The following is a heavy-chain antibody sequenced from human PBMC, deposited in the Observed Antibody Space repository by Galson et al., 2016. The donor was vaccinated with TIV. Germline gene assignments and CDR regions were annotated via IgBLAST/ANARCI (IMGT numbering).Heavy chain of an antibody. CDR3: ARDVGSSSTSWFDP. J-gene: IGHJ5*02. Sequence: SVKVSCKASGDTFTAYYIHWVRQAPGLGLEWMGWINPDNGDTNYAQKFEGRVTMTRDTSMTTVYMDLSSLKSDDTAVYYCARDVGSSSTSWFDPWGQGTLVTVSS. V-gene: IGHV1-2*02. CDR2: INPDNGDT. CDR1: GDTFTAYY. D-gene: IGHD6-6*01.